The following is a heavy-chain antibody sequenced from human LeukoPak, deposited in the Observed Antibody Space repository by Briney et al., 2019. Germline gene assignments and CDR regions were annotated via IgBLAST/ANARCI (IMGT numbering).Heavy chain of an antibody. V-gene: IGHV4-59*01. D-gene: IGHD3-3*01. CDR3: ARDAGYDFWSGYYPYYYYMDV. J-gene: IGHJ6*03. CDR2: IYYSGST. Sequence: SETLSLTCTVSGVSISNYYWSWIRQPPGKGLEWIGYIYYSGSTNYNPSLKSRVTISVDTSKNQFSLKLSSVTAADTAVYYCARDAGYDFWSGYYPYYYYMDVWGKGTTVTVSS. CDR1: GVSISNYY.